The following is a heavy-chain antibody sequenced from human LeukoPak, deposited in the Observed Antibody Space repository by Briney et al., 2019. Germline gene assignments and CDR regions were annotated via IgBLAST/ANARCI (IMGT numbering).Heavy chain of an antibody. D-gene: IGHD4-11*01. J-gene: IGHJ4*02. CDR2: IYSGGET. CDR1: GDSISSSHYY. CDR3: VRDYSNFVQGD. V-gene: IGHV4-39*02. Sequence: SETLSLTCTVSGDSISSSHYYWDWIRQSPGKGLEWIGSIYSGGETHYNPSLNSRVTIFLDTSKNRFSLNLISVTATDTAVYYCVRDYSNFVQGDWGQGTLVTVSS.